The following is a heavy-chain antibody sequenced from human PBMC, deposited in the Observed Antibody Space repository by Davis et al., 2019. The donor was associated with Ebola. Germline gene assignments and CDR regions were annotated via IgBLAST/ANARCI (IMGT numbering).Heavy chain of an antibody. D-gene: IGHD5-18*01. CDR2: INHSGST. J-gene: IGHJ4*02. V-gene: IGHV4-34*01. Sequence: SETLSLTCAVYGGSFSGYYWSWIRQPPGKGLEWIGEINHSGSTNYNPSLKSRVTISVDTSKNQFSLKLSSVTAADTAVYYCARGGYSYGSLDYWGQGTLVTVSS. CDR3: ARGGYSYGSLDY. CDR1: GGSFSGYY.